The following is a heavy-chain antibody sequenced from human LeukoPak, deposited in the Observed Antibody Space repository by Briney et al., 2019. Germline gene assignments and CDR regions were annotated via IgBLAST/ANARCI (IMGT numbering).Heavy chain of an antibody. Sequence: ASVKVSCKASGYSFTSYGISWVRQAPGHGLEWMGGIIPIFGTANYAQKFQGRVTITADESTSTAYMELSSLRSEDTAVYYCAAHPKIWFGDYNYYYYMDVWGKGTTVTISS. D-gene: IGHD3-10*01. J-gene: IGHJ6*03. V-gene: IGHV1-69*13. CDR1: GYSFTSYG. CDR2: IIPIFGTA. CDR3: AAHPKIWFGDYNYYYYMDV.